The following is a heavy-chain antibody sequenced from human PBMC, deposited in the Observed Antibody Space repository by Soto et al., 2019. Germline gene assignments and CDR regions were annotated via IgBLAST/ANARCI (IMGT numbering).Heavy chain of an antibody. CDR2: MSYDGSRQ. J-gene: IGHJ4*02. V-gene: IGHV3-30*03. D-gene: IGHD2-2*01. Sequence: QVQLVESGGGVVQPGRSLRLSCAASGFTLSGNDMHWVRQAPGEGPEWVAVMSYDGSRQYYADSVKGRFTISRDTSKSTLYLQMNSLTTEDTAVYYCARGGWYASWSSSDCWGQGTLVTVSS. CDR1: GFTLSGND. CDR3: ARGGWYASWSSSDC.